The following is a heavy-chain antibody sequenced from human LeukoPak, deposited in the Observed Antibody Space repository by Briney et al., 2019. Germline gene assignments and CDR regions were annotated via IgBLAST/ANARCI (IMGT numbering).Heavy chain of an antibody. CDR1: GYTFTSYD. CDR2: INPNSGGT. J-gene: IGHJ4*02. CDR3: ARDMWIAAAGDY. V-gene: IGHV1-2*02. Sequence: ASVKVSCKASGYTFTSYDINWVRQATGQGLEWMGWINPNSGGTNYAQKFQGRVTMTRDTSISTAYMELSRLRSDDTAVYYCARDMWIAAAGDYWGQGTVVIVSS. D-gene: IGHD6-13*01.